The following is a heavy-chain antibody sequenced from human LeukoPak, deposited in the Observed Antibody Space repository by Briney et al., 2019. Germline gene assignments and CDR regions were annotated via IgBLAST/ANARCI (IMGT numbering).Heavy chain of an antibody. CDR3: ARDYFADMYYFDY. CDR1: GFTLSSYA. D-gene: IGHD2/OR15-2a*01. CDR2: ISYDGSNK. J-gene: IGHJ4*02. V-gene: IGHV3-30*01. Sequence: PGGSLRLSCAASGFTLSSYAMPWVRQTPGKGLEWVAVISYDGSNKYYADSVKGRFTISRDNSKNTLYLQMNSLRAEDTAVYYCARDYFADMYYFDYWGQGTLVTVSS.